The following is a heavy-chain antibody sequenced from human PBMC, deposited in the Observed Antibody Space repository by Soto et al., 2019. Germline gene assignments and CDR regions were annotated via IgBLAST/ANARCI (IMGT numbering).Heavy chain of an antibody. V-gene: IGHV4-59*01. CDR2: IYYSGST. CDR3: ARDQSGSYADY. D-gene: IGHD1-26*01. J-gene: IGHJ4*02. CDR1: GGSISSYY. Sequence: LSLTCTVSGGSISSYYWSWIRQPPGKGLEWIGYIYYSGSTNYNPSLKSRVTISVDTSKNQFSLKLSSVTAADTAVYYCARDQSGSYADYWGQGTLVTVSS.